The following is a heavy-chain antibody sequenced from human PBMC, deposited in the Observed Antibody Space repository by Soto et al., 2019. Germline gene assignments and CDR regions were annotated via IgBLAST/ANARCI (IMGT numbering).Heavy chain of an antibody. CDR2: IKQDGSEE. CDR1: GFTFSNYW. V-gene: IGHV3-7*01. J-gene: IGHJ4*02. D-gene: IGHD1-26*01. CDR3: VTGGSWYTY. Sequence: EVQLVESGGGLVQPGGSLRLSCAASGFTFSNYWMSWVRQAPGKGLEWVANIKQDGSEEYYVDSVKGRFTISRDNAKNSLYLQMNSLRAEDTALYYCVTGGSWYTYWGQGTLVTVSS.